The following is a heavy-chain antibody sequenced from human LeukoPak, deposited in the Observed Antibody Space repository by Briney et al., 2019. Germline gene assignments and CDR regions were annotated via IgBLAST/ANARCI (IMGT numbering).Heavy chain of an antibody. CDR1: GGSISSDY. J-gene: IGHJ4*02. V-gene: IGHV4-4*07. CDR3: ASSRSGSGATIDY. CDR2: IYTSGST. D-gene: IGHD3-3*01. Sequence: SATLSLTYTVSGGSISSDYWSWIRPPAGKGLEWIGRIYTSGSTDYNPSLKSRVTMSVDTSKNQFSLKLSSVTAADTAVYYCASSRSGSGATIDYWGQGTLVTVSS.